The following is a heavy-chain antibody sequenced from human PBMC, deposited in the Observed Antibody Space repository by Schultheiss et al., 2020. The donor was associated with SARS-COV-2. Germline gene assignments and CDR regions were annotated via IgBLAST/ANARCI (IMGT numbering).Heavy chain of an antibody. J-gene: IGHJ6*02. CDR2: INHSGST. D-gene: IGHD5-18*01. Sequence: SETLSLTCTVSGGSISGYYWSWIRQPPGKGLEWIGEINHSGSTNYTPSLKSRVTISVDTSKNQFSLKLSSVTAADTAVYYCARWAGYSYGYPPAASRYYYYGMDVWGQGTTVTVSS. V-gene: IGHV4-34*01. CDR1: GGSISGYY. CDR3: ARWAGYSYGYPPAASRYYYYGMDV.